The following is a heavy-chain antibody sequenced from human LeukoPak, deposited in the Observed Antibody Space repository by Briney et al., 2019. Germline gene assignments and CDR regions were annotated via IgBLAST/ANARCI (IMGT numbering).Heavy chain of an antibody. CDR3: ARGTPGDDYVWGSPPEFDY. J-gene: IGHJ4*02. V-gene: IGHV1-18*01. CDR2: ISAYNGNT. D-gene: IGHD3-16*01. Sequence: ASVKVSYKASGYTFTSYGISWVRQAPGQGLEWMGWISAYNGNTNYAQKLQGRVTMTTDTSTRTAYMELRSLRSDDTAVYYCARGTPGDDYVWGSPPEFDYWGQGTLVTVSS. CDR1: GYTFTSYG.